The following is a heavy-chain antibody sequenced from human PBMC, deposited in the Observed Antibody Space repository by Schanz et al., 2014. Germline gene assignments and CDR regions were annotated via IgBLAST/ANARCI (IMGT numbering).Heavy chain of an antibody. D-gene: IGHD1-26*01. CDR1: GFTFSGYW. CDR3: AKYGTGKGVSXEY. Sequence: EVQLVESGGCLVQPGGSLRLSCAASGFTFSGYWMSWVRQAPGEGLVWVANIKLDGSEKYYVDSVKGRFTISRDNAKNSLYLQMNSLTAEDTAVYYCAKYGTGKGVSXEYWGQGTLVTVSS. V-gene: IGHV3-7*01. J-gene: IGHJ4*02. CDR2: IKLDGSEK.